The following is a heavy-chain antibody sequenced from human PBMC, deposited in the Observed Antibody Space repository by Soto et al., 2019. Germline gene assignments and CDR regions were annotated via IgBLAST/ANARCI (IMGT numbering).Heavy chain of an antibody. D-gene: IGHD6-6*01. CDR3: ARASYSSSSYYFDY. CDR2: IWYDGSNK. V-gene: IGHV3-33*01. CDR1: GFTFSSYG. Sequence: GGSLRLSCAASGFTFSSYGMHWVRQAPGKGLEWVAVIWYDGSNKYYADSVKGRFTISRDNSKNTLYLQMNSLRAEDTAVYDCARASYSSSSYYFDYWGQGTLVTVSS. J-gene: IGHJ4*02.